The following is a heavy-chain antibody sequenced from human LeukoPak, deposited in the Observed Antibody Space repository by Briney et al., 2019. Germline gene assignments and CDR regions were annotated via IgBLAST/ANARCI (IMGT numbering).Heavy chain of an antibody. J-gene: IGHJ6*03. Sequence: ASVKVSCKASGYTFTSYGISWVRQAPGQGLEWMGWISAYNGNTNYAQKLQGRVTMTTDTSTSTAYMELRSLRSDDTAVYYCARGITIFGVPPGYYYYMDVWGKGTTVTVSS. V-gene: IGHV1-18*01. CDR1: GYTFTSYG. CDR3: ARGITIFGVPPGYYYYMDV. D-gene: IGHD3-3*01. CDR2: ISAYNGNT.